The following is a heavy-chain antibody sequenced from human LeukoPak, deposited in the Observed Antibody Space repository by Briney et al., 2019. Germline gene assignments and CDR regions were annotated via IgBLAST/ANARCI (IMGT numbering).Heavy chain of an antibody. CDR1: GFTFSSSW. J-gene: IGHJ4*02. V-gene: IGHV4-59*01. CDR2: IYYSGST. Sequence: PGGSLRLSCAASGFTFSSSWMDWIRQPPGKGLEWIGYIYYSGSTNYNPSLKSRVTISVDTSKNQFSLKLSSVTAADTAVYYCARGHYGDYSYWGQGTLVTVSS. D-gene: IGHD4-17*01. CDR3: ARGHYGDYSY.